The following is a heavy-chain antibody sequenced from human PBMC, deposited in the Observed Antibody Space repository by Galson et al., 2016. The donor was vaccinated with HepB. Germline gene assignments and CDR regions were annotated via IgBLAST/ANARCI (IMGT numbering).Heavy chain of an antibody. CDR3: VRGVYGDHGWFDY. CDR1: GFTFSSHN. Sequence: SLRLSCAASGFTFSSHNMNWVRQAPGKGLEWVSSMSSSSNSIYYADSVKGRFTISRDNAKNSLYLQMNTLRAEDTAVYFCVRGVYGDHGWFDYWGQGTLVTVSS. D-gene: IGHD4-17*01. V-gene: IGHV3-21*01. J-gene: IGHJ4*02. CDR2: MSSSSNSI.